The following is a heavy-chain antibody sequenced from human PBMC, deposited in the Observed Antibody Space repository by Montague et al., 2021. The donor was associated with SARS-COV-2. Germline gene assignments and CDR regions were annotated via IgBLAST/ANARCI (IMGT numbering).Heavy chain of an antibody. CDR1: GFTFSSYA. CDR2: IYSGGSST. D-gene: IGHD3-9*01. Sequence: SLRLSCATSGFTFSSYAMSWVRQAPGKGLEWVSVIYSGGSSTYYADSVKGRFTISRDNSKNTLYLQMNSLRAEDTAVYYCALGNNLTGYWSSWGQGTLVTVSS. J-gene: IGHJ4*02. V-gene: IGHV3-23*03. CDR3: ALGNNLTGYWSS.